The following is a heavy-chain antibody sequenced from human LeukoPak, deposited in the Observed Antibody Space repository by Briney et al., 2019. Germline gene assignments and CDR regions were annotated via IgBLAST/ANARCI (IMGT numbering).Heavy chain of an antibody. CDR1: GFTFSSYA. CDR3: AKDRISGDYAY. J-gene: IGHJ4*02. CDR2: ISGSGGST. V-gene: IGHV3-23*01. D-gene: IGHD4-17*01. Sequence: VGSLRLSCAASGFTFSSYAMSWVRQAPGKGLAWVSAISGSGGSTYYADSVKGRFTISRDNSKNTLYLQMNSLRAEDTAVYYCAKDRISGDYAYWGQGTLVTVSS.